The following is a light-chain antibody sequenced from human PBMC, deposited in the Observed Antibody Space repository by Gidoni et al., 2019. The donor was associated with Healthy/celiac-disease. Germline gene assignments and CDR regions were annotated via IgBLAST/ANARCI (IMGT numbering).Light chain of an antibody. CDR1: QRIGSR. J-gene: IGKJ1*01. V-gene: IGKV1-5*03. Sequence: DIQMIQSPSTLSASVGDRVTITCWASQRIGSRLAWYQQKPGKAPKILIYKASSLESGVPSRFSGSGSGTEFTLTISSLQHDDFATYYCQQYNSYSPWTFGQGTKVEIK. CDR2: KAS. CDR3: QQYNSYSPWT.